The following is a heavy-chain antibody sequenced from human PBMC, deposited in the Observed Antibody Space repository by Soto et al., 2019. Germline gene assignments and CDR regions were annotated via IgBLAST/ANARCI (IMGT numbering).Heavy chain of an antibody. CDR1: GFTFDDYA. CDR2: ISWNSGSI. Sequence: EVQLVESGGGLVQPGRSLRLSCAASGFTFDDYAMHWVRQAPGKGLEWVSGISWNSGSIGYADSVKGRFTISRDNAKNSLYLQMNSLRAEDTALYYCAKDVRNYYYYGMYVWGQGTTVTVSS. V-gene: IGHV3-9*01. CDR3: AKDVRNYYYYGMYV. J-gene: IGHJ6*02.